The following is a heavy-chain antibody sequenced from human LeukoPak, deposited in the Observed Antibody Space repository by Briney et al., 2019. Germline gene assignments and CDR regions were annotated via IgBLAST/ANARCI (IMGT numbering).Heavy chain of an antibody. CDR3: AKVRSTMTYFWYFDT. V-gene: IGHV3-43*02. Sequence: GGSLRLSCAASGFDLDDYAMRWVRQTPGKGLEWVSLISGDGYSTYYADSVKGRFTISRDHSKNSLYLQMSSLRSEDTALYYCAKVRSTMTYFWYFDTWGRGTLVTVSS. J-gene: IGHJ2*01. CDR1: GFDLDDYA. D-gene: IGHD3-3*01. CDR2: ISGDGYST.